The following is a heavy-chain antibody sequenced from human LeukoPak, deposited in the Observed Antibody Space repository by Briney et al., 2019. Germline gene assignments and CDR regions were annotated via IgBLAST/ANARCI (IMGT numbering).Heavy chain of an antibody. CDR1: GFTFSNYY. D-gene: IGHD3-10*01. Sequence: GGSLRLSCAASGFTFSNYYMAWIRQAPGKWLEWVSYISSSGTTIYYADSVKGRFTISRDNAKNSLYLQMNSLNAEDTAVYYCAREAYGSGNYPFDYWGQGTLVTVSS. J-gene: IGHJ4*02. CDR2: ISSSGTTI. CDR3: AREAYGSGNYPFDY. V-gene: IGHV3-11*04.